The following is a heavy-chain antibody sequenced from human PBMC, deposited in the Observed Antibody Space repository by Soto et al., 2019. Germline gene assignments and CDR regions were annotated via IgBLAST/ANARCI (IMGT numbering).Heavy chain of an antibody. CDR1: GYTFTNYG. CDR2: ISPYNGKT. CDR3: ARDIYGGNCCDAFDI. J-gene: IGHJ3*02. Sequence: QAQLAQSGAEVKKPGASVNISCKASGYTFTNYGFIWVRQAPGHGLEWVGWISPYNGKTEYAQKFQGRVTMTRDKPTSTAYMEMRSLRSADTAVYSCARDIYGGNCCDAFDIWGQGTMVTVSS. D-gene: IGHD2-15*01. V-gene: IGHV1-18*01.